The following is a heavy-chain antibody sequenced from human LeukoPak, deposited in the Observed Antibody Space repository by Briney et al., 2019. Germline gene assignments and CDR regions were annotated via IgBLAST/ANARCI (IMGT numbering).Heavy chain of an antibody. CDR2: IYYSGST. V-gene: IGHV4-61*01. CDR1: GGSVSSGSYY. Sequence: SETLSLTCTVSGGSVSSGSYYWSWIRQPPGKGLEWIGYIYYSGSTNYNPSLKSRVTISVDTSKNQFSLKLSSVTAADPAVYYCARDRPTPYSSSSTRWFDPWGQGTLVTVSS. J-gene: IGHJ5*02. CDR3: ARDRPTPYSSSSTRWFDP. D-gene: IGHD6-13*01.